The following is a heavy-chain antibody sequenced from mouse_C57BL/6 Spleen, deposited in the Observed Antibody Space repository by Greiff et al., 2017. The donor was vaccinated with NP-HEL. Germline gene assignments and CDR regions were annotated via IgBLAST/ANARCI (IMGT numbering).Heavy chain of an antibody. V-gene: IGHV1-82*01. CDR1: GYAFSSSW. CDR2: IYPGDGDT. CDR3: AREVGGYFDV. Sequence: VQLQQSGPELVKPGASVKISCKASGYAFSSSWMNWVKQRPGKGLEWIGRIYPGDGDTNYNGRFKGKATLTADKSSSTAYMQLSSLTSEDSAVYFCAREVGGYFDVWGTGTTVTVSS. D-gene: IGHD1-1*01. J-gene: IGHJ1*03.